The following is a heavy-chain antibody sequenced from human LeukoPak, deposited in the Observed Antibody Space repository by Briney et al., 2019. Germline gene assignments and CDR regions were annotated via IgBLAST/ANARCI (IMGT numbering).Heavy chain of an antibody. J-gene: IGHJ4*02. CDR2: IYYSGST. D-gene: IGHD6-13*01. Sequence: SETLSLTCTVSGGTISSYYWSWIRQPPGKGLEWIGCIYYSGSTNYNPSLKSRVTISVDTSKNQFSLKLSSVTAADTAVYYCARVRPDIAAAGTRGFDYWGQGTLVTVSS. V-gene: IGHV4-59*01. CDR1: GGTISSYY. CDR3: ARVRPDIAAAGTRGFDY.